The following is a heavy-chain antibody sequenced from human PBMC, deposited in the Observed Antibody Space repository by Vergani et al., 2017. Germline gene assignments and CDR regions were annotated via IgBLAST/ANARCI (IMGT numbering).Heavy chain of an antibody. CDR2: VSWNSNSV. D-gene: IGHD6-6*01. J-gene: IGHJ5*02. Sequence: EVQLEESGGGLVLPGRSLRLSCVASGFTSAGYAMHWVRQAPGKGLEWVSGVSWNSNSVGYADSVKGRFTISIDNAKNSLYLQINSLRAEDTALYYCAKELSTSSGGGWFDPWCQGTLVTVSS. CDR3: AKELSTSSGGGWFDP. V-gene: IGHV3-9*02. CDR1: GFTSAGYA.